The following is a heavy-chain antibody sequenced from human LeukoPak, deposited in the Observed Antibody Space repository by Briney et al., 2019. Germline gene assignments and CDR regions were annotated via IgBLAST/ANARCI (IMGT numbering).Heavy chain of an antibody. D-gene: IGHD6-19*01. CDR3: ARGGSSGWYSFGAFDI. J-gene: IGHJ3*02. CDR1: GFTFSSYS. CDR2: ISSSSSTI. Sequence: GGSLRLSCAASGFTFSSYSMNWVRQAPGKGLEWVSYISSSSSTIYYADSVKGRFTISRDNAKNSLYLQMNSLRAEDTAVYYCARGGSSGWYSFGAFDIWGQGTMVTVSS. V-gene: IGHV3-48*01.